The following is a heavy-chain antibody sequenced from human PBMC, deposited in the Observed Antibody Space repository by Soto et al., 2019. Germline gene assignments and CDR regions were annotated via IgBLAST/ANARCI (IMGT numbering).Heavy chain of an antibody. Sequence: SETLSLTCAVYGGSFSGYYWSWIRQPPGKGLEWIGEINHSGSTNYNPSLKSRVTISVDTSKNQFSLKLSSVTAADTAVYYCARGRYSGSYYNYWGQGTLVTVSS. D-gene: IGHD1-26*01. CDR3: ARGRYSGSYYNY. J-gene: IGHJ4*02. V-gene: IGHV4-34*01. CDR2: INHSGST. CDR1: GGSFSGYY.